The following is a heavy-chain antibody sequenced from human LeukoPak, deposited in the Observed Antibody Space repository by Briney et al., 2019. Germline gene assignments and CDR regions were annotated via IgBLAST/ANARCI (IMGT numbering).Heavy chain of an antibody. CDR3: ARDGGHSTDFDY. D-gene: IGHD2-15*01. CDR2: IKQDGSER. J-gene: IGHJ4*02. V-gene: IGHV3-7*01. CDR1: GFTFSRHW. Sequence: GGSLRLSCATSGFTFSRHWMSWVRQAPGKGPEWVANIKQDGSERYYVYSVKGRFTISRDNAKNSLYLQMNSLRAEDTAVYYCARDGGHSTDFDYWGQGILVTVSS.